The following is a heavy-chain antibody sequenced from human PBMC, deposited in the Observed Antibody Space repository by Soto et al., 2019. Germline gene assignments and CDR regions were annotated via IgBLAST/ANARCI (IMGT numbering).Heavy chain of an antibody. CDR2: IYYSGST. J-gene: IGHJ4*02. Sequence: SVPLSHTCAVGGGCTSSRFWWRWIRQTTGKGLEWIGYIYYSGSTNYNPSLKSRVTISVDTSKNQFSLKLSSVTAADTAVFYCARSPTRGSWFGAFDYWGQGTLVTVSS. D-gene: IGHD3-10*01. CDR3: ARSPTRGSWFGAFDY. CDR1: GGCTSSRFW. V-gene: IGHV4-59*01.